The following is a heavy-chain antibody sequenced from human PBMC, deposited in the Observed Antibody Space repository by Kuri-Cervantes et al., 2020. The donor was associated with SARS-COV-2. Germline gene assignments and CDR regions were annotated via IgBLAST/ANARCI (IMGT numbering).Heavy chain of an antibody. J-gene: IGHJ4*02. Sequence: GESLKISCAASGFTFSSYSMNWVRQAPGKGLEWVSSISSSSSYIYYADSVKGRFTISRDNAKNSLYLQMNSLRAEDTAVYYCARIGASDFWSGYYPYYFDYWGQGTLVTVSS. CDR1: GFTFSSYS. V-gene: IGHV3-21*01. D-gene: IGHD3-3*01. CDR2: ISSSSSYI. CDR3: ARIGASDFWSGYYPYYFDY.